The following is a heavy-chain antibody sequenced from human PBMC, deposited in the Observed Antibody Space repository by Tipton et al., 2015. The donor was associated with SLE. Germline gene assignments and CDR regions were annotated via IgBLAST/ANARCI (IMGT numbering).Heavy chain of an antibody. J-gene: IGHJ3*02. V-gene: IGHV4-59*10. CDR1: GGSLSGYY. CDR3: ARPKAEGAFEI. D-gene: IGHD6-13*01. CDR2: IYTSGST. Sequence: TLSLTCAVYGGSLSGYYWSWIRQPAGKGLEWIGRIYTSGSTNYNPSLKSRVTISVDTSKNQFSLKLSSVTAADTAVYYCARPKAEGAFEIWGQVTRGTVSS.